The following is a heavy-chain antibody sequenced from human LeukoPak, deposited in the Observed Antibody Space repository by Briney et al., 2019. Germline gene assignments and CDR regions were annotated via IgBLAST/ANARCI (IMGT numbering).Heavy chain of an antibody. D-gene: IGHD1-26*01. J-gene: IGHJ5*02. V-gene: IGHV4-34*01. CDR3: ARRLANPKTRWFDP. Sequence: SETLSLTCTASGGSISGYYWSWIRQPPGKGLEWIGEINHSGSTNYNPSLKSRVTISVDTSKNQFSLKLSSVTAADTAVYYCARRLANPKTRWFDPWGQGTLVTVSS. CDR1: GGSISGYY. CDR2: INHSGST.